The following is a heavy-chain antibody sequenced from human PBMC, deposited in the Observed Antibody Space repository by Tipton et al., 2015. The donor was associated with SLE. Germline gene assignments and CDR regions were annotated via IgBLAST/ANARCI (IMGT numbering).Heavy chain of an antibody. J-gene: IGHJ4*02. CDR2: IYTSGST. CDR1: GGSISSHY. CDR3: ARGRIAAD. D-gene: IGHD6-13*01. Sequence: TLSLTCTVSGGSISSHYWSWIRQPPGKGLEWIGYIYTSGSTNYNPSLKSRVTISVDTSKNQFSLKLSSVTAADTAVYYCARGRIAADWGQGTLVTVSS. V-gene: IGHV4-4*09.